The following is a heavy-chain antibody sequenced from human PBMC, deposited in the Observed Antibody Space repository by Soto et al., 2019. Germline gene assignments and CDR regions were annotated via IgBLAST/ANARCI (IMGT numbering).Heavy chain of an antibody. CDR1: GGSISSYY. CDR3: ARDDGSGSQSYFDY. CDR2: IYYSGST. Sequence: SETLSLTCTVSGGSISSYYWSWIRQPPGKGLEWIGYIYYSGSTNYNPSLKSRVTISVDTSKNQFSLKLSSVTAADTAMYYCARDDGSGSQSYFDYWGQGTLVTVSS. V-gene: IGHV4-59*01. J-gene: IGHJ4*02. D-gene: IGHD3-10*01.